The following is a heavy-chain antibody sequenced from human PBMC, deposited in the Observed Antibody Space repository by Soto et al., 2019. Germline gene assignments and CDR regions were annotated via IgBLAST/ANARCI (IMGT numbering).Heavy chain of an antibody. CDR2: IGPDGSST. CDR1: GFTFSSHL. Sequence: GGSLRLSCAASGFTFSSHLMHWVRQAAGKGLVWVSHIGPDGSSTRDADSVQGRFTISRDNARNTLYRQMNSLRDEDTAVYYCARDNNWSYDYWGQGILVTVSS. J-gene: IGHJ4*02. CDR3: ARDNNWSYDY. V-gene: IGHV3-74*01. D-gene: IGHD1-1*01.